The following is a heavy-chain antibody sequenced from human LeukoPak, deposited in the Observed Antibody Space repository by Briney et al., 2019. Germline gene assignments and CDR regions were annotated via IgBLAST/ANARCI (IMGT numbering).Heavy chain of an antibody. CDR1: GGTFSSYA. D-gene: IGHD5-18*01. J-gene: IGHJ6*03. CDR2: IIPIFGTA. V-gene: IGHV1-69*05. Sequence: GASVKVSCKASGGTFSSYAISWVRQAPGQGLEWMGGIIPIFGTANYAQKFQGRVTITTDESTSTAYMELSSLRSEDTAVYYCARDFGYSYGGYYYMDVWGKGTTVTVSS. CDR3: ARDFGYSYGGYYYMDV.